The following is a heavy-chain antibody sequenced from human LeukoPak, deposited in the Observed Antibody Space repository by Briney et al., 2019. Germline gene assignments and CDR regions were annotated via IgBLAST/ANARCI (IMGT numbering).Heavy chain of an antibody. J-gene: IGHJ5*02. V-gene: IGHV1-46*01. D-gene: IGHD5-18*01. Sequence: ASVKVSCKASGYTFTSYYMHWVRQAPGQGLEWMGIINPSGGSTSYAQKFQGRVTMTRDTSTSTVYVELSSLRSEDTAVYYCARVGIQLWLRGGWFDPWGQGTLVTVSS. CDR3: ARVGIQLWLRGGWFDP. CDR2: INPSGGST. CDR1: GYTFTSYY.